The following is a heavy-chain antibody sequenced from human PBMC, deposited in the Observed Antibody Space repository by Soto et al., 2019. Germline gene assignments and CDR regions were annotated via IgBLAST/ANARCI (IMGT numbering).Heavy chain of an antibody. V-gene: IGHV4-30-4*01. D-gene: IGHD3-22*01. CDR3: ARGGYDSSGYYFDY. J-gene: IGHJ4*02. CDR1: GGSISSGDYY. CDR2: IYYSGST. Sequence: NPSETLSLTCTVSGGSISSGDYYWSWIRQPPGKGLEWIGYIYYSGSTYYNPSLKSRVTISVDTSKNQFSLKLSSVTAADTAVYYCARGGYDSSGYYFDYWGQGTLVTVSS.